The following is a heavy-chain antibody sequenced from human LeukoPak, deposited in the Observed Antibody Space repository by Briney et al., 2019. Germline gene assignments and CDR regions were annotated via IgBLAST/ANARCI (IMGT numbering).Heavy chain of an antibody. D-gene: IGHD2-2*01. CDR3: AKDSWRDQLPFIFDY. V-gene: IGHV3-23*01. Sequence: PGGSRRLSCAASGFTFTNYVMSWVRQAPGKGLEWVSGISGSGGRTFYADSVKGRFSISRDNSKNTLSLQMNSLRADDTAVYYCAKDSWRDQLPFIFDYWGQGILVTVSS. J-gene: IGHJ4*02. CDR2: ISGSGGRT. CDR1: GFTFTNYV.